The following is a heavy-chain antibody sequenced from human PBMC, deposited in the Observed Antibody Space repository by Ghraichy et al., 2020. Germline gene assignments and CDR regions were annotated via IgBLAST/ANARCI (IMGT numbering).Heavy chain of an antibody. CDR2: IYYSGST. CDR3: ARGMTTVTYERTYYFDY. CDR1: GGSISSYY. D-gene: IGHD4-11*01. V-gene: IGHV4-59*01. Sequence: SETLSLTCTVSGGSISSYYWSWIRQPPGKGLEWIGYIYYSGSTNYNPSLKSRVTISVDTSKYQFSLKLSSVTAADTAVYYCARGMTTVTYERTYYFDYWGQGTLVTVSS. J-gene: IGHJ4*02.